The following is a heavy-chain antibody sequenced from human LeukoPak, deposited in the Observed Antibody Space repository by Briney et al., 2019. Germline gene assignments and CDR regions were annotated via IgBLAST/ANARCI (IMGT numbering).Heavy chain of an antibody. Sequence: GESLKISCKSSGYRFAIYWIGWVRQMPGKGLEWMGIIYPGDSDTQYSPSFQGQVTISVDKSINTAYLQWSSLKASDTATYYCASPLLVRNSSAFGVWGQGTVVTVSS. V-gene: IGHV5-51*01. CDR1: GYRFAIYW. D-gene: IGHD6-6*01. J-gene: IGHJ3*01. CDR3: ASPLLVRNSSAFGV. CDR2: IYPGDSDT.